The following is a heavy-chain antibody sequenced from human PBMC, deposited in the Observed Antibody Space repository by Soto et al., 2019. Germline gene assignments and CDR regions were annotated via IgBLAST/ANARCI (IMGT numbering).Heavy chain of an antibody. D-gene: IGHD3-3*01. J-gene: IGHJ4*02. V-gene: IGHV5-51*01. CDR1: GYSFTSYW. CDR2: IYPGDSDT. Sequence: GESLKISCKGSGYSFTSYWIGWVRQMHGKGLEWMGIIYPGDSDTRYSPSFQGQVTISADKSISTAYLQWSSLKASHTAMYYCARLSTYYDFWSGSYWGQGTLVTVSS. CDR3: ARLSTYYDFWSGSY.